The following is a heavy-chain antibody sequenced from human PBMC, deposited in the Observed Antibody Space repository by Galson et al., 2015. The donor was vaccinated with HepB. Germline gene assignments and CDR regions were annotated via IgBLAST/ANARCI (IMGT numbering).Heavy chain of an antibody. J-gene: IGHJ6*02. V-gene: IGHV1-24*01. CDR1: GYTLTELS. Sequence: SVKVSCKVSGYTLTELSMHWVRQAPGKGLEWMGGFDPEDGETIYAQKFQGRVTMTEDTSTDTAYMELSSLRSEDTAVYYCHSGELLSYYGMDVWGQGTTVTVSS. CDR2: FDPEDGET. D-gene: IGHD3-10*01. CDR3: HSGELLSYYGMDV.